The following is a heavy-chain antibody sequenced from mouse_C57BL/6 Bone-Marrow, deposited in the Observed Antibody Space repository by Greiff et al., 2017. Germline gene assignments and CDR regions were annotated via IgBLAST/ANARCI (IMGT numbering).Heavy chain of an antibody. V-gene: IGHV1-55*01. D-gene: IGHD1-1*01. Sequence: QVQLKQPGAELVKPGASVKMSCKASGYTFTSYWITWVKQRPGQGLEWIGDIYPGSGSTNYNEKFKSKATLTVDTSSSTAYMQFSSLTSEDSAVYYCARSITTVVGYWGQGTTLTVSS. CDR2: IYPGSGST. CDR1: GYTFTSYW. J-gene: IGHJ2*01. CDR3: ARSITTVVGY.